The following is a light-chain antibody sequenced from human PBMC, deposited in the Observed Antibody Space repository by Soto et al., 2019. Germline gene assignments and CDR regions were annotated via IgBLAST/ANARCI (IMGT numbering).Light chain of an antibody. CDR1: QGISTY. Sequence: DIQVTQSTSSLSASXXDGVTITCRASQGISTYLNWYQQKPRKAXXLLIYAASSLQSGVPSRFSGCGSETDFTLTISSLQPEDFATYSCQHSTTWTFGQGTKVDIK. J-gene: IGKJ1*01. CDR2: AAS. V-gene: IGKV1-39*01. CDR3: QHSTTWT.